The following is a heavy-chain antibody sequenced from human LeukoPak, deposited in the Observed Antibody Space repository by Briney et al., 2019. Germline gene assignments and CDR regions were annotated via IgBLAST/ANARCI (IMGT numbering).Heavy chain of an antibody. CDR2: ISSSGSTI. Sequence: GGSLRLSCAASGFTFDDYGMSWVRQAPGKGLEWVSYISSSGSTIYYADSVKGRFTISRDNARNSLYLQMNSLRAEDTAVYYCAELGITMIGGVWGKGTTVTISS. D-gene: IGHD3-10*02. CDR1: GFTFDDYG. V-gene: IGHV3-48*03. J-gene: IGHJ6*04. CDR3: AELGITMIGGV.